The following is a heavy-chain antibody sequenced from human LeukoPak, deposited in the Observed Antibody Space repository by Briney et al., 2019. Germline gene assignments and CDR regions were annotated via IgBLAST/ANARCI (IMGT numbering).Heavy chain of an antibody. CDR1: GFTVSSIH. J-gene: IGHJ5*02. Sequence: PGGSLRLSCAASGFTVSSIHMVWVRQAPGKGLEWVSVTYTGGNSYYADSVKGRFTISRDNSKNTLYLQMNSLRAEDTAVYYCAREERNWFDPWGQGTLVTVSS. CDR2: TYTGGNS. CDR3: AREERNWFDP. V-gene: IGHV3-53*01.